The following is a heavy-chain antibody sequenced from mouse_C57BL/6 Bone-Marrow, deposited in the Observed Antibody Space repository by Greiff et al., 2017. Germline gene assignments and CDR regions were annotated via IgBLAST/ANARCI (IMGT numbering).Heavy chain of an antibody. CDR2: IYPGNSDT. CDR3: TRTLYYYGSSSDWYFDV. V-gene: IGHV1-5*01. J-gene: IGHJ1*03. D-gene: IGHD1-1*01. Sequence: DVQLQESGTVLARPGASVKMSCKTSGYTFTSYWMHWVKQRPGQGLEWIGAIYPGNSDTSYNQKFKGKAKLTAVTSASTAYMELSSLTNEDSAVYYCTRTLYYYGSSSDWYFDVWGTGTTVTVSS. CDR1: GYTFTSYW.